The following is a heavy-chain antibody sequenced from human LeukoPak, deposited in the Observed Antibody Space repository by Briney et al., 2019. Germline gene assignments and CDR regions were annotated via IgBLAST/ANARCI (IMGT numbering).Heavy chain of an antibody. CDR1: GFTFSSYW. V-gene: IGHV3-7*01. Sequence: GGSLRLSCAASGFTFSSYWMSWVRQAPGKGLEWVANIKQDGSEKYYVDSVKGRFTISRDNAKNSLYLQMNSLRAEDTAVYYCAAVLTYYYDSSGYWKDYWGQGTLVTVSS. J-gene: IGHJ4*02. CDR2: IKQDGSEK. CDR3: AAVLTYYYDSSGYWKDY. D-gene: IGHD3-22*01.